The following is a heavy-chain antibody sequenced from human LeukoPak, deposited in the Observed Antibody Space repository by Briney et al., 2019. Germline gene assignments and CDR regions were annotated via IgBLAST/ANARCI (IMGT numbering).Heavy chain of an antibody. CDR2: MYTSKST. CDR1: VGSISSYY. D-gene: IGHD5-12*01. J-gene: IGHJ4*02. Sequence: PSETLSLTCTLSVGSISSYYWSWIAQPAGKGLEGSGRMYTSKSTNYNPPLTSRFTMSVDTSKNQCSLQLRSVTAADTAVYYCARLNSGYEDYYFDDWGQGTLVTVSS. CDR3: ARLNSGYEDYYFDD. V-gene: IGHV4-4*07.